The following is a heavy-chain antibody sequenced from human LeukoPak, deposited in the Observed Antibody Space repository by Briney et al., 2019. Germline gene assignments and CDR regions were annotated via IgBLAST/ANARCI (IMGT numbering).Heavy chain of an antibody. CDR1: GFTFSDYY. D-gene: IGHD4-17*01. CDR3: ARELTTVTTEIYCMDV. Sequence: GGSLRLSCAASGFTFSDYYMSWIRQAPGKGLEWVSYISSSGSTIYYADSVEGRFTISKDNAKNSLYLQMNSLRAEDTAVYYCARELTTVTTEIYCMDVWGKGTTVTVSS. V-gene: IGHV3-11*04. J-gene: IGHJ6*03. CDR2: ISSSGSTI.